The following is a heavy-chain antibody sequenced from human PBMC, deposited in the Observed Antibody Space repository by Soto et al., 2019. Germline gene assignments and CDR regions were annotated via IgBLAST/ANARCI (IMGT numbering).Heavy chain of an antibody. V-gene: IGHV4-34*01. CDR1: GGSFSGYS. CDR2: INRGGKA. Sequence: PSETLSLTCAVYGGSFSGYSWTWIRQTPGKGLEWIGEINRGGKANYNPSLKSRVTMSVDTSKNQFSLRLSSVTAADTAVYYCARMGGLVPGTNYWGQGALVTVSS. D-gene: IGHD1-1*01. J-gene: IGHJ4*02. CDR3: ARMGGLVPGTNY.